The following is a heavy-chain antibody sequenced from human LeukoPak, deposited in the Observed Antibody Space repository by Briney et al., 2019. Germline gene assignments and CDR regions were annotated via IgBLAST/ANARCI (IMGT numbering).Heavy chain of an antibody. Sequence: GGSLRLSCAASGFTFSSYVMSWVRQAPGKGLECGSDISGSGGSTYYADSVKGRFIISRDNSKNTLYLQMNSLRAEDTAVYYCAKGSWYYDSSGYYSPPGWSQGTLVTVSS. CDR2: ISGSGGST. CDR1: GFTFSSYV. D-gene: IGHD3-22*01. V-gene: IGHV3-23*01. CDR3: AKGSWYYDSSGYYSPPG. J-gene: IGHJ4*02.